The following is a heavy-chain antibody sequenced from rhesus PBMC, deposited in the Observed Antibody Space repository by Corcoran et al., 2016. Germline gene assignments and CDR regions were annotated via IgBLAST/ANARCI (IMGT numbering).Heavy chain of an antibody. Sequence: QVQLQESGPGLVKPSETLSLTCAVSGYSISSGYGWGWSRQPPGKGLEWIGQIYGGSGSTYYNPSLKGRVTVSKDTSKNQFSLKLGSVTAADTAVYYCAREGRIYSLFDYWGQGVLVTVSS. D-gene: IGHD2-27*01. V-gene: IGHV4-127*01. CDR1: GYSISSGYG. CDR3: AREGRIYSLFDY. J-gene: IGHJ4*01. CDR2: IYGGSGST.